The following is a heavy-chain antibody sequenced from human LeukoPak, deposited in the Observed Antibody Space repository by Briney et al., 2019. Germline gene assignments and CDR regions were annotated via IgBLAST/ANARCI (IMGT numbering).Heavy chain of an antibody. CDR1: GGIFSNFG. Sequence: GASVKVSCKASGGIFSNFGISWVRQAPGQGLEWMGRIISLFGTPNYAQKFQGRVTITTDESTSTAYMDLSSLRSEDTAVYYCAREGFCIGDTCHGRDKVLAYWGKGTLVTVSS. J-gene: IGHJ4*02. CDR3: AREGFCIGDTCHGRDKVLAY. CDR2: IISLFGTP. V-gene: IGHV1-69*05. D-gene: IGHD2-15*01.